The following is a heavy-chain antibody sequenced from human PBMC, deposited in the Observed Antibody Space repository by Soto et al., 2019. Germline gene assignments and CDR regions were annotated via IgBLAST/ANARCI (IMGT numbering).Heavy chain of an antibody. CDR2: IYYSGST. CDR1: GGSISSYY. CDR3: ARGKSSGWGLPYYGMDV. D-gene: IGHD6-19*01. V-gene: IGHV4-59*01. Sequence: KPSETLSLTCTVSGGSISSYYWSWIRQPPGKGLEWIGYIYYSGSTNYNPSLKSRVTISVDTSKNQFSLKLSSVTAADTAVYYCARGKSSGWGLPYYGMDVWGQGTTVTVSS. J-gene: IGHJ6*02.